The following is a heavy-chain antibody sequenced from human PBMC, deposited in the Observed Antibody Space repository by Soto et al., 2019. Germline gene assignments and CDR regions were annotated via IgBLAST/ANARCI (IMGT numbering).Heavy chain of an antibody. V-gene: IGHV4-39*01. CDR3: ARHYPGGYDFWSGYFVFDY. CDR2: IYYSGST. D-gene: IGHD3-3*01. CDR1: GGSISSSSYY. J-gene: IGHJ4*02. Sequence: LSLTCTVSGGSISSSSYYWGWIRQPPGKGLEWIGSIYYSGSTYYNPSLKSRVTISVDTSKNQFSLKLSSVTAADTAVYYCARHYPGGYDFWSGYFVFDYWGQGTLVTVSS.